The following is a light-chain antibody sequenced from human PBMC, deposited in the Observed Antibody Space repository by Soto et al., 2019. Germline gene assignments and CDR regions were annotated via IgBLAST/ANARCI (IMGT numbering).Light chain of an antibody. Sequence: EIVMTQSPATLSVSPGERATLSCRASQSVFSSLAWYQQKPGQAPRLLIYGAATRATGIPARFSGSGSGTEFTLTISCLQSEDFATYYCQQYYSYPRTFGQGTKVDIK. CDR2: GAA. CDR1: QSVFSS. CDR3: QQYYSYPRT. J-gene: IGKJ1*01. V-gene: IGKV3-15*01.